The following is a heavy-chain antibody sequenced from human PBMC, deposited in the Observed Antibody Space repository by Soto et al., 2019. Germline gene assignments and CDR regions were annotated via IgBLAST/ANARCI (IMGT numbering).Heavy chain of an antibody. J-gene: IGHJ4*02. CDR2: IRSKLYGGTI. CDR3: SRYPDY. CDR1: GFTFGDYA. Sequence: EVQLVESGGGLAKPGRSLRLSCTDSGFTFGDYALSWFLQAPGKGLEWLSFIRSKLYGGTIEYAASVKGRFTIARDDCQSIAYLQMNNLKSEDTGVYSCSRYPDYWGPGTLVTVSS. V-gene: IGHV3-49*05.